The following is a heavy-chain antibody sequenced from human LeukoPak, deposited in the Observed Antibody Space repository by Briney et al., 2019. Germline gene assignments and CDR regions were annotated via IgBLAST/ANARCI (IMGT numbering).Heavy chain of an antibody. CDR1: GFTVSSNY. CDR3: AKQNYDILTGYYMVPYYYYGMDV. Sequence: GGSLRLSCAASGFTVSSNYMSWVRQAPGKGLEWVSVIYSGGSTYYADSVKGRFTISRDNSKNTLYLQMNSLRAEDTAVYYCAKQNYDILTGYYMVPYYYYGMDVWGQGTTVTVSS. J-gene: IGHJ6*02. CDR2: IYSGGST. V-gene: IGHV3-53*05. D-gene: IGHD3-9*01.